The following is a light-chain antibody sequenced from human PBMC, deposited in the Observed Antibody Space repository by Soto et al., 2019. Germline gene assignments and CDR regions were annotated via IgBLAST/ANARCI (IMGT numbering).Light chain of an antibody. CDR3: QQYNTYWT. CDR2: DAS. CDR1: QSIDRW. V-gene: IGKV1-5*01. Sequence: DIQMTQSPSTLSASVGDRVTITCRASQSIDRWLAWYQQRPGKAPELLIYDASILQGGVPSRFSGSGSGTEFTLSISSQQPGDFATYYCQQYNTYWTFGQGTKVEMK. J-gene: IGKJ1*01.